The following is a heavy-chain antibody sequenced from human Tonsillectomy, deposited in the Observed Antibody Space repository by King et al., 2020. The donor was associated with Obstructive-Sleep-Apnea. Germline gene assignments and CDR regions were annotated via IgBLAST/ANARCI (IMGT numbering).Heavy chain of an antibody. D-gene: IGHD3-10*01. J-gene: IGHJ3*02. CDR2: ISAYNGNT. CDR1: GYTFTNYG. V-gene: IGHV1-18*01. Sequence: VQLVESGAEVKKPGASVKVSCKASGYTFTNYGFTWVRQAPGQGLAWMGWISAYNGNTKYAQKLQGRVTMTTDTSTSTAYMELRSLKSDDTAMYYCAGDSKFYGSWNFYAIPVAFDIWSQGEMVTVSS. CDR3: AGDSKFYGSWNFYAIPVAFDI.